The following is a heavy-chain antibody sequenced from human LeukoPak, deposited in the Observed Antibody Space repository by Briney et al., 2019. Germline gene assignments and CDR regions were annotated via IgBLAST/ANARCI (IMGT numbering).Heavy chain of an antibody. V-gene: IGHV4-38-2*02. Sequence: SETLSLTCTVSGGSISSYYWGWIRQPPGKGLEWIGSIYHSGSTYYNPSLKSRVTISVDTSKNQFSLKLSSVTAADTAVYYCARDLGSGTDDYWGQGTLVTVSS. CDR3: ARDLGSGTDDY. CDR2: IYHSGST. CDR1: GGSISSYY. J-gene: IGHJ4*02.